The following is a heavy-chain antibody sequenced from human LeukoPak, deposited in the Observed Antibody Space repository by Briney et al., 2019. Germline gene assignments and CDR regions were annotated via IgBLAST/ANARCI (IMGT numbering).Heavy chain of an antibody. CDR2: IYFSGGT. Sequence: SETLSLTCTVSGDSISSSNCYWGWIRQPPGKGLEWIVSIYFSGGTYYNASLKSRVTISVDTSKNQFSLKLSSVTAADTAVYYCARDRVYYFDYWGQGTLVTVSS. CDR1: GDSISSSNCY. J-gene: IGHJ4*02. D-gene: IGHD2-8*01. V-gene: IGHV4-39*07. CDR3: ARDRVYYFDY.